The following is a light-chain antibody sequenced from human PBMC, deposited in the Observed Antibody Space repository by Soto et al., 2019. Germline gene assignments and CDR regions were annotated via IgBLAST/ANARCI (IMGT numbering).Light chain of an antibody. CDR2: STS. V-gene: IGKV3-20*01. J-gene: IGKJ1*01. Sequence: NVLTQAPATLSLSPGERATLSCRASQSVTSPFLAWYQQKPGQPPRLLIYSTSGRATGIPDRFSGSGSGTDFTLTISSLEPEDSAVYYCQQYGSSPRTFGQGTKVDI. CDR1: QSVTSPF. CDR3: QQYGSSPRT.